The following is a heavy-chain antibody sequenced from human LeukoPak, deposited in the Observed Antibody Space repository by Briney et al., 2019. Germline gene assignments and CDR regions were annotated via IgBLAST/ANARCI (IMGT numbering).Heavy chain of an antibody. CDR1: GGSFSGYY. V-gene: IGHV4-59*01. CDR3: ARGSTYWYFDL. Sequence: PSETLSLTCAVYGGSFSGYYWSWIRQPPGKGLEWIGYIYNSGSTNYNPSLKSRVTISVDTSKNQFSLKLSSVTPADTAVYYCARGSTYWYFDLWGRGTPVTVSS. CDR2: IYNSGST. J-gene: IGHJ2*01.